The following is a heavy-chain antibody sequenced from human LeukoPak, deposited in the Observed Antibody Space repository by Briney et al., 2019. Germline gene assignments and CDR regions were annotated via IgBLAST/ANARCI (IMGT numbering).Heavy chain of an antibody. CDR3: ATFSSGNYPKEPIDI. CDR2: IKPDGGEK. J-gene: IGHJ3*02. Sequence: PGGSLRLSCAASGFTLSNKLMSCVRQTPGKGLEWVAKIKPDGGEKSYVDSVKGRFTISRDNAKNTLYLQMSSLRIEDTALYYCATFSSGNYPKEPIDIWGPGTMVTVSS. V-gene: IGHV3-7*01. CDR1: GFTLSNKL. D-gene: IGHD3-22*01.